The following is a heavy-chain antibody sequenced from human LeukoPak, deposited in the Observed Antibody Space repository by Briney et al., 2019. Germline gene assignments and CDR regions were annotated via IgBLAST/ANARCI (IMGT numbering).Heavy chain of an antibody. Sequence: GGSLRLSCAASGFTFSNFAMSWVRQAPGKGLEWVSVVSGSGGSTYYADSVKGQFTISRDNSKTSLYLQLNSLRAEDTAVYYCAKGGGYSYGYIDYWGQGTLVTVSS. D-gene: IGHD5-18*01. V-gene: IGHV3-23*01. J-gene: IGHJ4*02. CDR2: VSGSGGST. CDR1: GFTFSNFA. CDR3: AKGGGYSYGYIDY.